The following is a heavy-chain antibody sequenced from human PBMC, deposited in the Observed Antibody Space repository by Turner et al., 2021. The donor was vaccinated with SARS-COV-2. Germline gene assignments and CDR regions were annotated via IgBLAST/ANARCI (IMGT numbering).Heavy chain of an antibody. D-gene: IGHD3-10*01. CDR2: IDYSGST. J-gene: IGHJ4*02. V-gene: IGHV4-39*01. CDR3: ARHGIRSYVYYYGSGSYGFDY. CDR1: GGSISSSGYY. Sequence: QLQLQESGPGLVKPSESLSLTCPVSGGSISSSGYYWGWIRQPPGKGLEWIVSIDYSGSTYYNPSLNSRVIISVDTSKNQFSLKLSFVTAADTAVYYCARHGIRSYVYYYGSGSYGFDYWGQGTLVTVSS.